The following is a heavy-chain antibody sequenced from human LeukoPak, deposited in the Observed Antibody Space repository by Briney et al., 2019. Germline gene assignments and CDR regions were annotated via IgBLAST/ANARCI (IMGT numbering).Heavy chain of an antibody. D-gene: IGHD3-10*01. CDR1: GYTLSELS. CDR3: ARITMVRGVISSPFDY. J-gene: IGHJ4*02. Sequence: GASVKVSCKVSGYTLSELSMHWVRQAPGKGLEWMGGFNPEDGETIYTQNLQGRVTMTRDTSTSTVYMELSSLRSEDTAVYYCARITMVRGVISSPFDYWGQGTLVTVSS. CDR2: FNPEDGET. V-gene: IGHV1-24*01.